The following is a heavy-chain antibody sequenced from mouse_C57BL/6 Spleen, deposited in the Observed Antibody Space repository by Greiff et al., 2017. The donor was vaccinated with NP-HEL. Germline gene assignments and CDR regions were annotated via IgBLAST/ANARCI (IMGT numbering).Heavy chain of an antibody. CDR3: ARHPYDYDSYYFDY. CDR1: GFTFSSYG. J-gene: IGHJ2*01. V-gene: IGHV5-6*01. Sequence: EVQRVESGGDLVKPGGSLKLSCAASGFTFSSYGMSWVRQTPDKRLEWVATISSGGSYTYYPDSVKGRFTISRDNAKNTLYLQMSSLKSEDTAMYYCARHPYDYDSYYFDYWGQGTTLTVSS. CDR2: ISSGGSYT. D-gene: IGHD2-4*01.